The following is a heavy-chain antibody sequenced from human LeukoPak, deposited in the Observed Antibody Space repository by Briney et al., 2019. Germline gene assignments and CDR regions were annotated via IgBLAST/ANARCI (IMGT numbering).Heavy chain of an antibody. J-gene: IGHJ3*02. CDR1: GGSISSYY. CDR2: IYTSGST. CDR3: ARGRRITMVRGVSRVNPFDI. Sequence: SETLSLTCTVSGGSISSYYWSWIREPAGKGLEWIGRIYTSGSTNYNPSLKSRVTMSVDTSKNQFSLKLSSVTAADTAVYYCARGRRITMVRGVSRVNPFDIWGQGTVVTVSS. D-gene: IGHD3-10*01. V-gene: IGHV4-4*07.